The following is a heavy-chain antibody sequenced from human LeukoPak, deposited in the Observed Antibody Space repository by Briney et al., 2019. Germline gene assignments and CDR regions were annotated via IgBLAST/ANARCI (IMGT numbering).Heavy chain of an antibody. CDR2: IYHRGTT. J-gene: IGHJ4*02. CDR3: ARARTSRSWASAPLDS. Sequence: PSETLSLTCDVSGYSISGSNWWGWIRPSPGKGLEWIGYIYHRGTTYSNPSLRSRVTMSVDTSKNQFSLNLTSVTAVDTAVYYCARARTSRSWASAPLDSWGQGTLVTVSS. V-gene: IGHV4-28*03. CDR1: GYSISGSNW. D-gene: IGHD6-13*01.